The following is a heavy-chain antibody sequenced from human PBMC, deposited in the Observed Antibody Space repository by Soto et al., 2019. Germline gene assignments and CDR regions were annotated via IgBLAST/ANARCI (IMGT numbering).Heavy chain of an antibody. CDR1: GFTFSSYG. J-gene: IGHJ6*02. CDR2: ISYDGSNK. Sequence: PVGSLRLSCAASGFTFSSYGMHWVRQAPGKGLEWVAVISYDGSNKYYADSVKGRSTISRDNSKNTLYLQMNSLRAEDTAVYYCAKDTGYCSGGSCYSRHGMDVWGQGTTVTVSS. V-gene: IGHV3-30*18. D-gene: IGHD2-15*01. CDR3: AKDTGYCSGGSCYSRHGMDV.